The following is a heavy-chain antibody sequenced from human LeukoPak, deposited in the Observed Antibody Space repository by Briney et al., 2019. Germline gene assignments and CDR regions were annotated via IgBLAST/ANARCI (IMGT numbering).Heavy chain of an antibody. V-gene: IGHV4-39*01. D-gene: IGHD2-2*01. J-gene: IGHJ3*02. CDR1: GGSISGSSYY. CDR3: ASYCSSTTCQDAFDI. Sequence: SETLSLTCTVSGGSISGSSYYWGWIRQPPGKGLEWIGSTYYSGSTYYNPSLKSRVTISVDMSKNQFSLKLSSVTAADTAVYYCASYCSSTTCQDAFDIWGQGTMVTVSS. CDR2: TYYSGST.